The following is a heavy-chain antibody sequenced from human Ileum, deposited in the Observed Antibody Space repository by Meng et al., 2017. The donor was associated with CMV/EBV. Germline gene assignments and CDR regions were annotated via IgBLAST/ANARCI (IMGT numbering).Heavy chain of an antibody. D-gene: IGHD3-10*01. CDR3: ARGSNIRGVPADY. CDR2: INGDGSNT. CDR1: GFTFSNYG. Sequence: GESLKISCAASGFTFSNYGMHWVRQAPGKGLVWVSRINGDGSNTYYADSVKGRFTISRDNAKTTLYLQMNSLRAEDTAIYFCARGSNIRGVPADYWGQGTLVTVSS. V-gene: IGHV3-74*01. J-gene: IGHJ4*02.